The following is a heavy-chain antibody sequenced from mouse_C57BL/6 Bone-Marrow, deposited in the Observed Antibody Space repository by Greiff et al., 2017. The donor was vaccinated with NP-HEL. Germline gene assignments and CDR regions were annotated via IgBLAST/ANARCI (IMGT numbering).Heavy chain of an antibody. D-gene: IGHD1-1*01. Sequence: VQVVESGPGLVAPSQSLSITCTVSGFSLTSYAISWVRQPPGKGLEWLGVIWTGGGPNYNSALKSRLSISKDNSKSQVFLKMNRLQTDDTARYYCARSGGSSYDWYFDVWGTGTTVTVSS. CDR1: GFSLTSYA. CDR3: ARSGGSSYDWYFDV. J-gene: IGHJ1*03. CDR2: IWTGGGP. V-gene: IGHV2-9-1*01.